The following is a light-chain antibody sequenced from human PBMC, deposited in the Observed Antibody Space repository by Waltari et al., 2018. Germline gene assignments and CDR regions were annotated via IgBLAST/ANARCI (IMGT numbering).Light chain of an antibody. CDR3: SSFSSSTAGI. CDR2: DVS. Sequence: QSGLTQPASVSGSPGQSITISCAAPSSDIGAFNFISWYQQRPGKAPELLVYDVSHRPSGVSTRFSGSKSDNTAALTISGLQAEDEAVYYCSSFSSSTAGIFGGGTKVTVL. CDR1: SSDIGAFNF. V-gene: IGLV2-14*01. J-gene: IGLJ2*01.